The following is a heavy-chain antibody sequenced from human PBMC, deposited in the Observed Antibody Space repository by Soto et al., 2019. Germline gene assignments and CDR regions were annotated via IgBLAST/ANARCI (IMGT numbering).Heavy chain of an antibody. D-gene: IGHD2-8*01. Sequence: GASVKVSCKASGYTFTSYDINWVRQATGQGLEWMGWMNPNSGNTGYAQKFQGRVTMTRNTSISTAYMELSSLRSEDTAVYYCARGSDVVLNQHYYYYYMDVWGKGTTVTVSS. J-gene: IGHJ6*03. CDR2: MNPNSGNT. V-gene: IGHV1-8*01. CDR1: GYTFTSYD. CDR3: ARGSDVVLNQHYYYYYMDV.